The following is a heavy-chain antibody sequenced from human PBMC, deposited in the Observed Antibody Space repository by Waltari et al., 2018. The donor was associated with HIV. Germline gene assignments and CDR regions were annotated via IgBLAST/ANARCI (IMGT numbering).Heavy chain of an antibody. J-gene: IGHJ5*01. V-gene: IGHV1-2*06. CDR1: GYTFRVTY. D-gene: IGHD2-15*01. CDR3: TRLLGPDCSDETCYNGFDS. Sequence: QVHLFQSGSAVKKPGASVKVPCQTSGYTFRVTYIPWAGQAPGQGLEWMGRSSPDGDGTNFAQKFLGRVTMTRDTSLRTAYMELSRLTSDDTAVYFCTRLLGPDCSDETCYNGFDSWGQGTLVIVSS. CDR2: SSPDGDGT.